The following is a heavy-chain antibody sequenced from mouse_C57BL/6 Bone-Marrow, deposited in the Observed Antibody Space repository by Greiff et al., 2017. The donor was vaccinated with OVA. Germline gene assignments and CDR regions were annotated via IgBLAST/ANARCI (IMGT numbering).Heavy chain of an antibody. J-gene: IGHJ4*01. D-gene: IGHD2-3*01. CDR2: IYPGSGST. CDR1: GYTFTSYW. V-gene: IGHV1-55*01. CDR3: ARSGWLLHAMDY. Sequence: VKLQQPGAELVKPGASVKMSCKASGYTFTSYWITWVKQRPGQGLEWIGDIYPGSGSTNYNEKFKSKATLTVDTSSSSAYMQLSSLTSEDSAVYYCARSGWLLHAMDYWGQGTSVTVSS.